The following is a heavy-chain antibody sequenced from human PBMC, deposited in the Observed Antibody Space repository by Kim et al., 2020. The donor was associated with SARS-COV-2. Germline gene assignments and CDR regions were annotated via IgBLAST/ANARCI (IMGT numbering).Heavy chain of an antibody. Sequence: SQTLSLTCAISGDSVSSNSAAWNWIRQSPSRVLEWPGRTYYRSKWFNDYAVSVKSRITINPDTSKNQFSLQLNSVTPEDTAVYYCARDIGSWYGEYYFHYWGQGTLVTVSS. D-gene: IGHD6-13*01. CDR2: TYYRSKWFN. CDR1: GDSVSSNSAA. J-gene: IGHJ4*02. CDR3: ARDIGSWYGEYYFHY. V-gene: IGHV6-1*01.